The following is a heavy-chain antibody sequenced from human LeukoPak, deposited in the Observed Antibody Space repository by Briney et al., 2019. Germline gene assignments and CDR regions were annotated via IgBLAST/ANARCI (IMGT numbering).Heavy chain of an antibody. CDR1: GFTFSSYS. Sequence: GGSLRLSCAASGFTFSSYSMNWVRQAPGKGLEWVSSISSSSSYIYYADSVKGRFTISRDNSKNTLYLQMNSLRAEDTAVYYCARDYDILTGQGRYFDLWGRGTLVTVSS. CDR3: ARDYDILTGQGRYFDL. V-gene: IGHV3-21*04. D-gene: IGHD3-9*01. J-gene: IGHJ2*01. CDR2: ISSSSSYI.